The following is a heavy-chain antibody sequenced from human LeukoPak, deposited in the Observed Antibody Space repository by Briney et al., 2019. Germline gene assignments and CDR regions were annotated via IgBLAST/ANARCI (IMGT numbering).Heavy chain of an antibody. D-gene: IGHD2-2*01. CDR3: AGGYCSSTSCYGAAFDI. J-gene: IGHJ3*02. CDR1: GGSISSYY. V-gene: IGHV4-4*09. CDR2: IYTSGST. Sequence: PSETLSLTCTVSGGSISSYYWSWIGQPPGKGLEWIGYIYTSGSTNYNPSLKSRVTISVDTSKNQFSLKLSSVTAADTAVYYCAGGYCSSTSCYGAAFDIWGQGTMVTVSS.